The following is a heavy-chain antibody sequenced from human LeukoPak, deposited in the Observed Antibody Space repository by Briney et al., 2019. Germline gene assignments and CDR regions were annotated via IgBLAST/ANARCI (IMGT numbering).Heavy chain of an antibody. CDR1: GGSISSSSYY. V-gene: IGHV4-39*01. CDR3: ARKYYGSGSYYKDINFDY. CDR2: ICYSGST. D-gene: IGHD3-10*01. J-gene: IGHJ4*02. Sequence: PSETLSLTCTVSGGSISSSSYYWGWIRQPPGKGLEWIGSICYSGSTYYNPSLKSRVTISVDTSKNQFPLKLSSVTAADTAVYYCARKYYGSGSYYKDINFDYWGQGTLVTVSS.